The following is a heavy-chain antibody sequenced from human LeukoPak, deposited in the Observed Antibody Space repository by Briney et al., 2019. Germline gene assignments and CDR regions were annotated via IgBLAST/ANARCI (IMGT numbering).Heavy chain of an antibody. J-gene: IGHJ5*02. D-gene: IGHD3-10*01. CDR3: ARTMVRGVMVFDP. CDR2: IYYSGST. Sequence: SETLSLTCTVSGGSISSYYWSWIRQPPGKGLEWIGYIYYSGSTNYNPSLKSRVTISVDTSKNQFSLKLSSVTAADTAVYYCARTMVRGVMVFDPWGQGTLVTVSS. CDR1: GGSISSYY. V-gene: IGHV4-59*08.